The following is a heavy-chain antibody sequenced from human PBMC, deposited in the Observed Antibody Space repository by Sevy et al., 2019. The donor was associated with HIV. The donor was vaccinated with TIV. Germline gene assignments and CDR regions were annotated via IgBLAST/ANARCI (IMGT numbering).Heavy chain of an antibody. V-gene: IGHV1-8*02. CDR2: LSPKRGST. D-gene: IGHD3-3*01. CDR3: ARGVSGDVWNYGYRYYGRDG. CDR1: GDTFNTFD. J-gene: IGHJ6*02. Sequence: ASVKVSCKASGDTFNTFDINWVRQAPGQGLEWMGWLSPKRGSTGFAQKFQGRLTMTRDTSINTAYMELSCLTSEGTAVYYCARGVSGDVWNYGYRYYGRDGWGQGTTVTVSS.